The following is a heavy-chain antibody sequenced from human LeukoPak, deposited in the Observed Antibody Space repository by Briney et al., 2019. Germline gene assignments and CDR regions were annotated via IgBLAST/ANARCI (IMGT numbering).Heavy chain of an antibody. CDR1: GYTFTSYD. V-gene: IGHV1-8*01. J-gene: IGHJ5*02. Sequence: ASVKVSCKASGYTFTSYDINWVRQATGQGPEWMGWMNPNSGNTGYAQKFQGRVTMTRNTSISTAYMELSSLRSEDTAVYYCARVPVYYGSGSYLHDPWGQGTLVTVSS. D-gene: IGHD3-10*01. CDR2: MNPNSGNT. CDR3: ARVPVYYGSGSYLHDP.